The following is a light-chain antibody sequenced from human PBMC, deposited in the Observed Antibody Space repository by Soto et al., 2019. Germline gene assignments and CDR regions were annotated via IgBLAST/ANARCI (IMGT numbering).Light chain of an antibody. J-gene: IGKJ3*01. CDR3: QQYDSWPPLFT. CDR2: GTS. CDR1: QSVSSN. Sequence: EIIMTQSPATLSVSLGERATLSCRASQSVSSNLAWYRQRPGQAPRLLIYGTSTRATGIPDRFSGSGSGTEFTLTISSLQSEDFAVYYCQQYDSWPPLFTFGPGTKVDLK. V-gene: IGKV3-15*01.